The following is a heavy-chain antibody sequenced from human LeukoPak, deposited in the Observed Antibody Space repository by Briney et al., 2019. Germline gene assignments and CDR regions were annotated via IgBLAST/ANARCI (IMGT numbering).Heavy chain of an antibody. J-gene: IGHJ4*02. D-gene: IGHD3-10*01. CDR3: AKDPIRGVRPYYFSS. CDR1: GFTFSSYG. V-gene: IGHV3-30*02. Sequence: PGGSLRLSCAASGFTFSSYGMQWVRQAPGRGLEWVAFIHYDGSNKYYANSVKGRFTISRDNSKNTLYLHMNSLRAEDTAVYYCAKDPIRGVRPYYFSSWGQGTLVTVSS. CDR2: IHYDGSNK.